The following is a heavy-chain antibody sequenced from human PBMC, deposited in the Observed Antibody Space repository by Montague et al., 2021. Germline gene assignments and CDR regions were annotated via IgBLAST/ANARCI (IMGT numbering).Heavy chain of an antibody. Sequence: SLRLSCAASGFTFSGYAMSWVRQAPGKGLEWVSGTSATGGGTFYADSVKGRFIISRDNSKNTLFLQMNSLRADVTAVYYCAKNRAAPGNSSFDYWGQGTLVTVSS. J-gene: IGHJ4*03. V-gene: IGHV3-23*01. D-gene: IGHD6-13*01. CDR1: GFTFSGYA. CDR3: AKNRAAPGNSSFDY. CDR2: TSATGGGT.